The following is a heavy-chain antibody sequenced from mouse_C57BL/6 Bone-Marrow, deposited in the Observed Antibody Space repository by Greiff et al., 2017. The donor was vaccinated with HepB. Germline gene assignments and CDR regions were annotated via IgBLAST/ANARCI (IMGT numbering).Heavy chain of an antibody. CDR2: SRNKANDYTT. V-gene: IGHV7-1*01. CDR1: GFTFSDFY. CDR3: AREAPNWAWFAY. Sequence: EVNVVESGGGLVQSGRSLRLSCATSGFTFSDFYMEWVRQAPGKGLEWIAASRNKANDYTTEYSASVKGRFIVSRDHSQSILYRQMNALRAEDTAIYYCAREAPNWAWFAYWGQGTLVTVSA. D-gene: IGHD4-1*01. J-gene: IGHJ3*01.